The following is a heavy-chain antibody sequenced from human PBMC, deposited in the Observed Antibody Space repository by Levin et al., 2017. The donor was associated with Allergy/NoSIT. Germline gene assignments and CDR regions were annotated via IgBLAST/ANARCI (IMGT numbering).Heavy chain of an antibody. Sequence: SQTLSLTCAVYGGSFSGYYWSWIRQPPGKGLEWIGEINHSGSTNYNPSLKSRVTISVDTSKNQFSLKLSSVTAADTAVYYCARYCSSTSCYTAYYYYYGMDVWGQGTTVTVSS. J-gene: IGHJ6*02. V-gene: IGHV4-34*01. CDR1: GGSFSGYY. D-gene: IGHD2-2*02. CDR2: INHSGST. CDR3: ARYCSSTSCYTAYYYYYGMDV.